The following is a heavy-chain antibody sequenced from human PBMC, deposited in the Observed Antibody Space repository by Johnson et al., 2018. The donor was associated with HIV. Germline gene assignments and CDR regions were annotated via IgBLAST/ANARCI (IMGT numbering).Heavy chain of an antibody. J-gene: IGHJ3*02. CDR2: ISSSGSTI. V-gene: IGHV3-11*04. Sequence: QVQLVESGGGLVKPGGSLRLSCVASGFTFSDYYMTWVRQAPGKGLEWVSYISSSGSTIYSADSVKGRFTISRYNAKNSLYLQMNSLRAEDTAVYYCARDAARLESDAFDIWGQGTMVTVSS. CDR1: GFTFSDYY. D-gene: IGHD6-6*01. CDR3: ARDAARLESDAFDI.